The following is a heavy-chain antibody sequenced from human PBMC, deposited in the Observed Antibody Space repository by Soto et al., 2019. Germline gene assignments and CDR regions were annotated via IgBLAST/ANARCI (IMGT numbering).Heavy chain of an antibody. J-gene: IGHJ4*02. CDR1: GYTFTSYD. D-gene: IGHD1-26*01. Sequence: QVQLVQSGAEVKKPGASVKVSCKASGYTFTSYDIHWVRQATGQGLEWMGWMNPYSGNTGNAQKFQGRVTMTRNTSISTAYVELSSLRSEDTAVYYCARVFTARRGSGSDYWGQGTLVTVSS. V-gene: IGHV1-8*01. CDR3: ARVFTARRGSGSDY. CDR2: MNPYSGNT.